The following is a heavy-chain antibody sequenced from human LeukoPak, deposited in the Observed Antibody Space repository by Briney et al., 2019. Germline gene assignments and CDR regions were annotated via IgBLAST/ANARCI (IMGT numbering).Heavy chain of an antibody. V-gene: IGHV5-51*01. J-gene: IGHJ5*02. CDR3: VRGGSGYAGYAYGRDWFDP. CDR1: GYTFASHY. CDR2: IYPGDSET. Sequence: GESLKISCEGFGYTFASHYIGWVRQMPGKGLEWVGFIYPGDSETRYSPSFQGQVTISADKSVSTAYLQWSSLKASDSAMYYCVRGGSGYAGYAYGRDWFDPWGQGTLVTVSS. D-gene: IGHD5-12*01.